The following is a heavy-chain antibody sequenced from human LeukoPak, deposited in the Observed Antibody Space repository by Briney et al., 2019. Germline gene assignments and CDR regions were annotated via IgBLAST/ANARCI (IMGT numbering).Heavy chain of an antibody. CDR1: GDSISGSTYY. V-gene: IGHV4-39*07. D-gene: IGHD6-13*01. J-gene: IGHJ4*02. Sequence: WETLSLTCTVSGDSISGSTYYWGWLRQPPGKGLEWIGSVYYSGGTYYNPSLKSRVTISVDTSKNQFSLKLSSVTAADTAVYYCARYSSSWYLGGSGFDYWGQGTLVTVSS. CDR3: ARYSSSWYLGGSGFDY. CDR2: VYYSGGT.